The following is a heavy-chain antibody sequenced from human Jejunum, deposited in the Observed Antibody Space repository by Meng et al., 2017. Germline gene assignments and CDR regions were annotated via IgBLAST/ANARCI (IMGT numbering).Heavy chain of an antibody. CDR2: VYYTGRT. CDR1: GGSINTNTYY. D-gene: IGHD2-21*02. J-gene: IGHJ5*02. Sequence: QVQESGPGLVKPSETLSPTCTVSGGSINTNTYYWDWIRQPPGKGMEWIGSVYYTGRTFYNPSLKSRVTISLDTSKNQFSLNLRSVAAADTAVYYCARAKVTPMGYWFDPWGQGTLVTVSS. CDR3: ARAKVTPMGYWFDP. V-gene: IGHV4-39*01.